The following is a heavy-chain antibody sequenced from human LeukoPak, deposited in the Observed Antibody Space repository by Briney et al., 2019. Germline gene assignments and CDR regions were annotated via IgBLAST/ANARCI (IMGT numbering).Heavy chain of an antibody. CDR3: ARGRRYCSSTSCYTNWFDP. CDR2: IYYSGST. J-gene: IGHJ5*02. CDR1: GGSISSYY. D-gene: IGHD2-2*02. V-gene: IGHV4-59*01. Sequence: SETLSLTCTVSGGSISSYYWSWIRQPPGKGLEWIGYIYYSGSTNYNPSLKSRVTISVDTSKNQFSPKLSSVTAADTAVYYCARGRRYCSSTSCYTNWFDPWGQGTLVTVSS.